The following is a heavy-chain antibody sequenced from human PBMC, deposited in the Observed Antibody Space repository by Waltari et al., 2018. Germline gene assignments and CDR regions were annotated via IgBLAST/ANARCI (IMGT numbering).Heavy chain of an antibody. Sequence: QVQLAQSGAEVRKPGSSVKVYCKASGGTFNALNWVRQAPGQGLEWMGEVIPMFHTTNYAQKFRGRVTITTDESTTTAYMELSGLTSKDTAVYYCARVQSGTTGLGSWGQGTLVTVSS. V-gene: IGHV1-69*05. CDR1: GGTFNA. CDR2: VIPMFHTT. D-gene: IGHD3-3*01. CDR3: ARVQSGTTGLGS. J-gene: IGHJ5*02.